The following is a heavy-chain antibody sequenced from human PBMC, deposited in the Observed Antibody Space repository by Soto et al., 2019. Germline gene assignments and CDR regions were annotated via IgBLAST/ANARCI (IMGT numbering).Heavy chain of an antibody. Sequence: GGSLRLSCASSGFTFSSHAMHWVRQAPGKGLEWVANIWFDGSNKNYADSVKGRFAISRDNSKNTLFLQVNSLRAEDTAIYYCARAAYTSGYYYFDHWGQGTPVTVSS. CDR3: ARAAYTSGYYYFDH. V-gene: IGHV3-33*01. D-gene: IGHD6-19*01. J-gene: IGHJ4*02. CDR1: GFTFSSHA. CDR2: IWFDGSNK.